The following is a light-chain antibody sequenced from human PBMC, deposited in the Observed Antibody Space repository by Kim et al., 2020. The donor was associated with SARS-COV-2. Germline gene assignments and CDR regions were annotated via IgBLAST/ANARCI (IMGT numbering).Light chain of an antibody. V-gene: IGLV3-19*01. J-gene: IGLJ2*01. CDR3: NSRDTSGNHLL. Sequence: AVGQTVRITCQGDSLRSYSASWYQQKPGQAPVVVIYGKNNRPSGIPDRFSGSSSGNTASLSITGAQAEDEADYYCNSRDTSGNHLLFGGGTQLTVL. CDR2: GKN. CDR1: SLRSYS.